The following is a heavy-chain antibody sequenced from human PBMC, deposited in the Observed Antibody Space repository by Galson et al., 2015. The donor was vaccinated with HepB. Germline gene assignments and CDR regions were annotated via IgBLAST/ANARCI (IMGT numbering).Heavy chain of an antibody. CDR2: IKKDGSEK. J-gene: IGHJ4*02. CDR3: VAGSGWLFDY. D-gene: IGHD6-19*01. V-gene: IGHV3-7*03. Sequence: SLRLSCAASGISINTCWMNWVRHAPGKGLEWVANIKKDGSEKYYVDSLKGRFTISRDNAKNSVYLQMNSLRGEDTAVYYCVAGSGWLFDYWGQGALVTVSS. CDR1: GISINTCW.